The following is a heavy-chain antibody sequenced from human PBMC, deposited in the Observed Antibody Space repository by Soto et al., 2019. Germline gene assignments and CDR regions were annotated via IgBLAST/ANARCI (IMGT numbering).Heavy chain of an antibody. J-gene: IGHJ5*02. Sequence: QVQLVQSGAQVKKPGASVKVSCKASGYTFTSYGISWVRQAPGQGFEWMGWTRAYNGNKNYAQKGQGRVTMSADTSTSTAYMELKSLRCGDTAEYYCSRYRLGDCSGGSCESYWFDPWGQGTLVTVSS. V-gene: IGHV1-18*01. CDR3: SRYRLGDCSGGSCESYWFDP. CDR2: TRAYNGNK. D-gene: IGHD2-15*01. CDR1: GYTFTSYG.